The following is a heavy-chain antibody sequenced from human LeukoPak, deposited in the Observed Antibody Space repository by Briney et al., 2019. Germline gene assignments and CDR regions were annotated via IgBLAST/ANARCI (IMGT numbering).Heavy chain of an antibody. J-gene: IGHJ6*03. CDR3: ARGAKTYYDFWSGYSYYYYYMDL. D-gene: IGHD3-3*01. V-gene: IGHV3-20*04. Sequence: PGGSLRLSCAASGFTFDDYGMSWVRQAPGKGLEWVSGINWKGGSTGYADTVKGRFTISRDNAKNSLYLQMNSLRAEDTALYYCARGAKTYYDFWSGYSYYYYYMDLWGKGTTVTVSS. CDR1: GFTFDDYG. CDR2: INWKGGST.